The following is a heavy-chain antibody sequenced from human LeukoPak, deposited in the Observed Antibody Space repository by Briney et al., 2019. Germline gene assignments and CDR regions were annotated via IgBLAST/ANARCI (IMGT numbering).Heavy chain of an antibody. CDR3: ARHWAQSWSGYYSTDY. V-gene: IGHV4-61*02. J-gene: IGHJ4*02. CDR2: IYTSGST. CDR1: GDYVSSGSYY. D-gene: IGHD3-3*01. Sequence: SETLSLTCTVSGDYVSSGSYYWSWSRQPAGKGLEWIGRIYTSGSTNYNPSLKSRVTISVDTSKNQFSLKLSSVTAADTAVYYCARHWAQSWSGYYSTDYWGQGTLVTVSS.